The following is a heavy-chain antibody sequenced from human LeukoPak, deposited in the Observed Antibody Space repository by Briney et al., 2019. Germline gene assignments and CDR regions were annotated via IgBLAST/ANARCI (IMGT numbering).Heavy chain of an antibody. Sequence: GGSLRLSCTTYGFIFRSYWMSWDRQAPGKGLEWVATIKHDGSETYYVDSVRGRFTITKDNAENSVFLQMNNLRAEDTAVYYCVSGGHCDYWGQGTLVTVSS. J-gene: IGHJ4*02. D-gene: IGHD2-21*02. CDR2: IKHDGSET. CDR1: GFIFRSYW. CDR3: VSGGHCDY. V-gene: IGHV3-7*01.